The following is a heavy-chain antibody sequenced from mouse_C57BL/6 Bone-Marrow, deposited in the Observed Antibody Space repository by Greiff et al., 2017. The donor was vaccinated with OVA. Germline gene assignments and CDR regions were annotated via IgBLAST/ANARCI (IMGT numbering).Heavy chain of an antibody. J-gene: IGHJ2*01. CDR2: IYPRDGST. CDR1: GYTFTSYD. CDR3: ARGGLGAWYYFDY. D-gene: IGHD4-1*01. Sequence: VKLQESGPELVKPGASVKLSCKASGYTFTSYDINWVKQRPGQGLEWIGWIYPRDGSTKYNEKFKGKATLTVDTSSSTAYMELHSLTSEDSAVYFCARGGLGAWYYFDYWGQGTTLTVSS. V-gene: IGHV1-85*01.